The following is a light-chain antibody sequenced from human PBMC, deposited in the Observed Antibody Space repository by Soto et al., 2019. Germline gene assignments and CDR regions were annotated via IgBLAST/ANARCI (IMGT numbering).Light chain of an antibody. CDR2: GAS. CDR1: QSVSTN. J-gene: IGKJ4*02. Sequence: EIVMTQSPATLSVPPGERATLSSRASQSVSTNLAWYQQKPGQAPRLLIYGASTRATGIPARFSGSGSGTNCTLTISRLEPEDYAVYYCQQYDKSPRTFGGGTKVDIK. CDR3: QQYDKSPRT. V-gene: IGKV3-15*01.